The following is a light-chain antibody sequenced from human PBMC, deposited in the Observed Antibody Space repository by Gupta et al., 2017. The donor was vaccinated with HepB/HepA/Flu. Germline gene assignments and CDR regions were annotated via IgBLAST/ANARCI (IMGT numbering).Light chain of an antibody. Sequence: SVTLTCTLSSGHSNYAIAWHQQRPETGPRYLMKVNSDGSHRKGDGISDRFSGSSSGAERYLSISSVQAEDEDDYYCQTWGNAFRVFGGGTKLTVL. CDR3: QTWGNAFRV. V-gene: IGLV4-69*01. CDR1: SGHSNYA. CDR2: VNSDGSH. J-gene: IGLJ3*02.